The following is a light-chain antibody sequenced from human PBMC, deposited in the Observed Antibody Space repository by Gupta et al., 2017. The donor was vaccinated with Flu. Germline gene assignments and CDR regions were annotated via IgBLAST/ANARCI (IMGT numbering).Light chain of an antibody. Sequence: EIVMTQSPAHLSVSPGERATLPCRASQSVSSNLAWYQQKPGQAPRLLIYGATTRATGIPARFSGSGSGTEFTLTISSLQSEDFAVYYCQQYNNWPPYTFGQGTKVEIK. CDR1: QSVSSN. CDR2: GAT. V-gene: IGKV3-15*01. J-gene: IGKJ1*01. CDR3: QQYNNWPPYT.